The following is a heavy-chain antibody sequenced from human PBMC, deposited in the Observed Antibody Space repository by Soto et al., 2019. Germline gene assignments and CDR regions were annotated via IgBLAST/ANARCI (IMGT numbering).Heavy chain of an antibody. CDR3: ARDFERSAIGP. V-gene: IGHV4-30-4*01. J-gene: IGHJ5*02. D-gene: IGHD3-9*01. CDR2: IDYSGST. Sequence: PSETLSLTCTVSGDSISNSDYYWNWIRQSPGKGLEWIASIDYSGSTYYNPSLRSRVTISAETSENKFSLTLKSVTAADTAVYFCARDFERSAIGPWGQGTSVTVSS. CDR1: GDSISNSDYY.